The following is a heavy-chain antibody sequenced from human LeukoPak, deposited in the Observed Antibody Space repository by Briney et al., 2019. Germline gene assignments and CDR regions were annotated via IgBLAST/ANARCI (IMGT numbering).Heavy chain of an antibody. D-gene: IGHD3-9*01. CDR3: ARIIELTGHFEY. J-gene: IGHJ4*02. V-gene: IGHV4-38-2*01. CDR2: IYHSGTT. Sequence: PGGSLRLSCAASGFTFSDYYMSWIRQAPGEGLEWIGSIYHSGTTHYNPSLKSRLTISVDTSKNQFSLRLSSVTAADTAVYYCARIIELTGHFEYWGQGTLVTVSS. CDR1: GFTFSDYY.